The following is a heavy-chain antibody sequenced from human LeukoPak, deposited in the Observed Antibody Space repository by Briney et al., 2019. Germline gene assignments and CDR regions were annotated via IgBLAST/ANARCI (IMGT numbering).Heavy chain of an antibody. Sequence: SGGSLRLSCAASGFTFSSYAMSWVRQAPGRGLEWVSAISGSGGSTYYADSVKGRFTISRDNSKNTLYLQMNSLRAEDTAVYYCARHSSGYYFAFDIWGQGTMVTVSS. CDR1: GFTFSSYA. D-gene: IGHD3-22*01. J-gene: IGHJ3*02. CDR2: ISGSGGST. V-gene: IGHV3-23*01. CDR3: ARHSSGYYFAFDI.